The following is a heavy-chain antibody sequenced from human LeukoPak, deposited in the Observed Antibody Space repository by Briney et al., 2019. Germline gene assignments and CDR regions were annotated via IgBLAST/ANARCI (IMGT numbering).Heavy chain of an antibody. V-gene: IGHV3-30*18. Sequence: GGSLRLSCAASGFTFSSYGMHWVRQAPGKGLEWVAVISYDGSNKYYADSVKGRFTISRDNSKNTLYLQMNSLRAEDTAVYYCAKDHHDIVVVPAEYFQHWGQGTLVTVSS. CDR3: AKDHHDIVVVPAEYFQH. CDR1: GFTFSSYG. D-gene: IGHD2-2*01. J-gene: IGHJ1*01. CDR2: ISYDGSNK.